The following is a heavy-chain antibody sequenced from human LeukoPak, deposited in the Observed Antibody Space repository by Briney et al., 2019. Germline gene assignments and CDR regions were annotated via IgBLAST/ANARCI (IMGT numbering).Heavy chain of an antibody. CDR2: ILSGSTI. Sequence: PVQPLDSPSVILSGSTIYSADSVKGRFTISRDNAKSSLYLQMNSLRAEDTAVYYCARVGEGLAAPDTGRCFDYWGQGTLVTVSS. D-gene: IGHD6-13*01. CDR3: ARVGEGLAAPDTGRCFDY. V-gene: IGHV3-69-1*02. J-gene: IGHJ4*02.